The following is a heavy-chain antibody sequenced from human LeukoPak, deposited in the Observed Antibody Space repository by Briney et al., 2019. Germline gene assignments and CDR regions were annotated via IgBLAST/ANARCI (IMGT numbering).Heavy chain of an antibody. D-gene: IGHD6-19*01. CDR3: ARDGRSGWNDHDY. Sequence: GGSLRLSCAASGFTFSAYYMSWIRQAPGKGLEWVSYMSSSGGTIYYADSVKGRFTISRDNAKNSLFLQMNSLRAEDTAVYYCARDGRSGWNDHDYWGQGTLVTVSS. CDR2: MSSSGGTI. CDR1: GFTFSAYY. J-gene: IGHJ4*02. V-gene: IGHV3-11*01.